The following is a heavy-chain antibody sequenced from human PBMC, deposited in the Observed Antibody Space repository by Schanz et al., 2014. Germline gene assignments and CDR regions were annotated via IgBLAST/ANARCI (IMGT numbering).Heavy chain of an antibody. V-gene: IGHV3-7*01. J-gene: IGHJ4*02. CDR3: ARDKGGYYPFDY. CDR2: IKQDESER. CDR1: GFTFSTYC. D-gene: IGHD3-3*01. Sequence: EVQLVESGGGLVQPGGSLRLSCAASGFTFSTYCMSWVRQAPGKGLEWVANIKQDESERSYVDSVKGRFTISSDNAKNSLYLQMNSLRAEDTAVYYCARDKGGYYPFDYWGQGTLVTVSS.